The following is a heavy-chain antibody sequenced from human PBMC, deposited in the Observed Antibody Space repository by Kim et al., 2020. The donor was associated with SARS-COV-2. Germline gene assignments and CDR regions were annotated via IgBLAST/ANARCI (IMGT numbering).Heavy chain of an antibody. V-gene: IGHV3-30-3*01. D-gene: IGHD1-26*01. Sequence: GGSLRLSCAASGFTFSSYGMHWVRQAPGKGLEWVAVISYDGSNKYYADSVKGRFTISRDNSKNTLYLQMNSLRAEDTAVYYCARSSSGSYGSAFDIWGQGTTVTVSS. CDR1: GFTFSSYG. CDR3: ARSSSGSYGSAFDI. CDR2: ISYDGSNK. J-gene: IGHJ3*02.